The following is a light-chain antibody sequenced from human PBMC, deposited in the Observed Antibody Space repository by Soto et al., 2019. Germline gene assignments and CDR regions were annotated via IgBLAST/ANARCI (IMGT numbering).Light chain of an antibody. V-gene: IGLV2-14*01. CDR3: SSYTTSSTRV. CDR1: SSDVGGYKF. Sequence: QSALTQPACVSGSPGQSITISCTGTSSDVGGYKFVSWYQQHPGKAPKLMIYEVSNRPSGVSNRFSGSKSGNTASLTISGLQAEDEADYYCSSYTTSSTRVFGGGTQLTVL. CDR2: EVS. J-gene: IGLJ3*02.